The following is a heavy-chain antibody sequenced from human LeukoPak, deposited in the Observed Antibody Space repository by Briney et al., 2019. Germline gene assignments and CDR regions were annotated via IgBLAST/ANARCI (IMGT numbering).Heavy chain of an antibody. Sequence: APVKVSCKASVYTFTVHYKQWVRQAPGQGLEWMGWINPNSGTNYAQKFQGRVTMTRDTSISTAYMELTRLTSDDTAVYYCARKLWMDYWGQGTLVTVPS. CDR3: ARKLWMDY. J-gene: IGHJ4*02. V-gene: IGHV1-2*02. D-gene: IGHD1-1*01. CDR2: INPNSGT. CDR1: VYTFTVHY.